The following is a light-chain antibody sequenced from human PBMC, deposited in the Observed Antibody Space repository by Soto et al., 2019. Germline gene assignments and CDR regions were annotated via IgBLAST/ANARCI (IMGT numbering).Light chain of an antibody. CDR2: EVS. CDR1: SSDVGGYNY. CDR3: SSYTSSSTLVV. Sequence: QSALTQPASVSGSPGQSITISCTGTSSDVGGYNYVSWYQQHPGKAPTLMIYEVSKRPSGVSNRFSGSKSGNTASLTISGLQAEDEADYYCSSYTSSSTLVVFGGGTKLTVL. V-gene: IGLV2-14*01. J-gene: IGLJ2*01.